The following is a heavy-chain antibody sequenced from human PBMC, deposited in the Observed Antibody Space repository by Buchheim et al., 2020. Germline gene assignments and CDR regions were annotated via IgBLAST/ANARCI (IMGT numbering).Heavy chain of an antibody. J-gene: IGHJ4*02. D-gene: IGHD2-21*02. Sequence: QLQLQESGPGLVKPSETLSLTCTVSSGSVTSSNYYWGWIRQPPGKGLQWIGSMFYTGSTYFNPSLKSRVIISVDTSKNQFSLRLGSVTAADTAVYYCARLYGGADCSIDYWGQGTL. CDR1: SGSVTSSNYY. CDR3: ARLYGGADCSIDY. V-gene: IGHV4-39*01. CDR2: MFYTGST.